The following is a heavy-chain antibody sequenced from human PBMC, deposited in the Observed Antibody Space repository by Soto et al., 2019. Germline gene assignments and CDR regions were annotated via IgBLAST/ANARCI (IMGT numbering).Heavy chain of an antibody. CDR2: ISYDGSNK. V-gene: IGHV3-30*03. CDR1: GFTFSSYG. Sequence: GGSLRLSCAASGFTFSSYGMHWVRQAPGKGLEWVAVISYDGSNKYYADSVKGRFTISRDNSKNTLYLQMNSLRAEDTAVYYCATCSGGSCYWGYYFDYWGQGTLVTVSS. CDR3: ATCSGGSCYWGYYFDY. J-gene: IGHJ4*02. D-gene: IGHD2-15*01.